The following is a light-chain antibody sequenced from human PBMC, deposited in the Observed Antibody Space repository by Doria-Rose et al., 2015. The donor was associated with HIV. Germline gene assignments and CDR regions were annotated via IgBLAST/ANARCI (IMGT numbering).Light chain of an antibody. J-gene: IGKJ1*01. CDR1: QSFSSTY. CDR2: DGS. Sequence: TQSPGTQSLSPGERATLSCRASQSFSSTYLAWYQQKPGQAPSLLIYDGSTRATDIPDRFSASGSGTDSTLTINRLEPEDFALYYCHQYGTSWTFGQGTKVEI. CDR3: HQYGTSWT. V-gene: IGKV3-20*01.